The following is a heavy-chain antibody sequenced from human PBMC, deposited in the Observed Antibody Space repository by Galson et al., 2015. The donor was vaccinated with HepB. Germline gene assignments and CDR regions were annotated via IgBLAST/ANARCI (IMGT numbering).Heavy chain of an antibody. D-gene: IGHD6-19*01. CDR2: IYHSGST. V-gene: IGHV4-38-2*02. CDR1: GYSISSGYY. J-gene: IGHJ4*02. Sequence: ETLSLTCTVSGYSISSGYYWGWIRQPPGKGLEWIGSIYHSGSTYYNPSLKSRVTISVDTSKNQFSLKLSSVTAADTAVYYCARLGVAGANYFDYWGQGTLVTVSS. CDR3: ARLGVAGANYFDY.